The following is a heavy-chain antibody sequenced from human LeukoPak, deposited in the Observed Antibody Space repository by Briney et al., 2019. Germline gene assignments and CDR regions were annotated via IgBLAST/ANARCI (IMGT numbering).Heavy chain of an antibody. J-gene: IGHJ4*02. D-gene: IGHD4-17*01. CDR2: IYYSGST. Sequence: SQTLSLTCTVSGGSLSSGDYYWSWIRQPPGTGLEWIGYIYYSGSTYYNPSLESRVTISVDTSKNQFSLKLGSVTAADTAVYYCASYYGDSSLVDYWGQGTLVTVSS. V-gene: IGHV4-30-4*01. CDR1: GGSLSSGDYY. CDR3: ASYYGDSSLVDY.